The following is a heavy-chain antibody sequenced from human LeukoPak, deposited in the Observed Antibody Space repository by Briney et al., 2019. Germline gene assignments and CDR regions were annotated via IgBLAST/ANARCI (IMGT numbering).Heavy chain of an antibody. CDR3: ARGADGVSSNSRGWFDP. D-gene: IGHD2-15*01. CDR1: GFTFSSYS. V-gene: IGHV3-21*01. J-gene: IGHJ5*02. CDR2: ISTSSSYI. Sequence: GGSLRLSCAASGFTFSSYSMNWVRQAPGKGLEWVSSISTSSSYIYYADSVKGRFTISRDNARNSLYLQMNTLRTEDTAVYSCARGADGVSSNSRGWFDPWGQGTLVTVSS.